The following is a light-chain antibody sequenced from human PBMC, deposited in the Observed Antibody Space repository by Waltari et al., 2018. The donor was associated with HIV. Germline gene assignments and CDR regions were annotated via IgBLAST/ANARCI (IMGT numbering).Light chain of an antibody. CDR1: SSNIGSSP. Sequence: QYVLTQPPSASGTPGQRVTISCSGSSSNIGSSPVNWYQQLPGTAPKLLMYINYQRPSGVPDRFSGSKSGTSASLAISGLQSEDEADYFCAAWDDSLKGVVFGGGTKLTVL. J-gene: IGLJ2*01. CDR2: INY. V-gene: IGLV1-44*01. CDR3: AAWDDSLKGVV.